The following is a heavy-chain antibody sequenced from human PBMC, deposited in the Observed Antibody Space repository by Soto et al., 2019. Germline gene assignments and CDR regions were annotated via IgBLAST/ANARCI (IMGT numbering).Heavy chain of an antibody. Sequence: ASVKVSCKASGYTFTSYYMHWVRQAPGQGLEWMGIINPSGGSTSYAQKFQGRVTMTRDTSTSTVYMELSSLRSEDTAVYYCARDPQSRFLEWLPQPDRWFDPWGQGTLVTVSS. CDR3: ARDPQSRFLEWLPQPDRWFDP. CDR2: INPSGGST. V-gene: IGHV1-46*01. D-gene: IGHD3-3*01. J-gene: IGHJ5*02. CDR1: GYTFTSYY.